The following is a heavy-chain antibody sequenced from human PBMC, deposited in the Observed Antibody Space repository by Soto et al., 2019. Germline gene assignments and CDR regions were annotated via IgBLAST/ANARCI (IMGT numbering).Heavy chain of an antibody. J-gene: IGHJ4*02. CDR2: INAGNGNT. CDR3: ARVSSSPRFMVRRDFDY. D-gene: IGHD6-6*01. V-gene: IGHV1-3*01. Sequence: ASVKVSCKASGYTFTSYYMHWVRQAPGQRLEWMGWINAGNGNTKYSQKFQGRVTITRDTSASTAYMELSSLRSEDTAVYYCARVSSSPRFMVRRDFDYWGQGTLVTVSS. CDR1: GYTFTSYY.